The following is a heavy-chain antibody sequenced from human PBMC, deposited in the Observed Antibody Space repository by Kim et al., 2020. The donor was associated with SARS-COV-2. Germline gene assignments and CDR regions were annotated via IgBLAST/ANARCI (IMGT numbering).Heavy chain of an antibody. J-gene: IGHJ4*02. Sequence: ADSVKCRLTITRDNSKHTLDLQMNSLRAEDTAVYYCARPHSGSYWYYFDYWGQGTLVTVSS. CDR3: ARPHSGSYWYYFDY. D-gene: IGHD1-26*01. V-gene: IGHV3-30*01.